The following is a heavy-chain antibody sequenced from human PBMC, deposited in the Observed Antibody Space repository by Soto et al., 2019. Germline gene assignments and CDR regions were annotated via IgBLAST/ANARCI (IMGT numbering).Heavy chain of an antibody. V-gene: IGHV1-69*02. CDR1: GGTFSSYT. CDR2: IIPILGIA. CDR3: ARTTGYSSSWSLDY. D-gene: IGHD6-13*01. Sequence: QVQLVQSGAEVKKPGSLVMVSCKASGGTFSSYTISWVRQAPGQGLEWMGRIIPILGIANYAQKFQGRVTITADKSTSTAYMELSSLRSEDTAVYYCARTTGYSSSWSLDYWGQGTLVTVSS. J-gene: IGHJ4*02.